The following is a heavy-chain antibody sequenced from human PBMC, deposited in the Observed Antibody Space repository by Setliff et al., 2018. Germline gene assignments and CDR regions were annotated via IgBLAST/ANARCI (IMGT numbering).Heavy chain of an antibody. CDR2: VNPGGGSS. Sequence: GASVKVSCKASGYTFTSYYMHWVRQAPGQGLEWMGMVNPGGGSSTSTQRFQGRVTMTRDTSTNTAYMELNSLTSNDTAVCYCARAGLAAAGRKGVFDHWGQGTLVTVSS. CDR1: GYTFTSYY. CDR3: ARAGLAAAGRKGVFDH. J-gene: IGHJ4*02. V-gene: IGHV1-46*01. D-gene: IGHD6-13*01.